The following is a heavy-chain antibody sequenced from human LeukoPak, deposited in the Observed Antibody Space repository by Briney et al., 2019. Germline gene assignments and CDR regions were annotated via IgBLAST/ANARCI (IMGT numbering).Heavy chain of an antibody. J-gene: IGHJ6*03. D-gene: IGHD3-9*01. Sequence: GGALRLSCAASGFTFSIYAMSWVRQAPGEGLEWVSAISGSGGSTYYAYSVKGRFTISRDNSKNTLYMQMNSLRDADTAVYYCAGRSTRYFDRGYYYTDVWGKGTTVTASS. V-gene: IGHV3-23*01. CDR1: GFTFSIYA. CDR2: ISGSGGST. CDR3: AGRSTRYFDRGYYYTDV.